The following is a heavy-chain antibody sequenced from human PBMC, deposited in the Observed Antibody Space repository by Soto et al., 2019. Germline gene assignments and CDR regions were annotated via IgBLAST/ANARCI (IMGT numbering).Heavy chain of an antibody. CDR1: GFTFSSYA. CDR2: ISGSGGST. V-gene: IGHV3-23*01. Sequence: GGSLRLSCAASGFTFSSYAMSWVRQAPGKGLEWVSAISGSGGSTYYADSVKGRFTISRDKSKNTLYLQMNGLRAEETAVSYGPKDIVRAAKYYFDEWGQGPLVTLS. CDR3: PKDIVRAAKYYFDE. D-gene: IGHD1-26*01. J-gene: IGHJ4*02.